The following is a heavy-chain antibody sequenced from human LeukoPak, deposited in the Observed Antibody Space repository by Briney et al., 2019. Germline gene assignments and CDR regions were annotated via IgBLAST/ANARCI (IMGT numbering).Heavy chain of an antibody. CDR1: GFTFSSYE. CDR2: ISSSSSTI. D-gene: IGHD1-26*01. Sequence: GGSLRLSCAASGFTFSSYEMNWVRQAPGKGLEWVSYISSSSSTIYYADSVKGRFTISRDNAKNSLYLQMNSLRAEDTAVYYCARDLSGSYSNYWGQGTLVTVSS. V-gene: IGHV3-48*01. J-gene: IGHJ4*02. CDR3: ARDLSGSYSNY.